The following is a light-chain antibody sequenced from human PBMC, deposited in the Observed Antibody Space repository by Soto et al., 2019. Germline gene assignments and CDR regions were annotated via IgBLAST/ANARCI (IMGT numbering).Light chain of an antibody. Sequence: EIVMTQSPATLSVSPGERATLSCRASQSVSSNLAWYQQKPGQAPRLVIFGASTRATGIPARFSGSGAGTHFTLTISSLQSEDFAVYYCQQYNDWPALTFGGGTKVEI. CDR2: GAS. CDR3: QQYNDWPALT. V-gene: IGKV3-15*01. CDR1: QSVSSN. J-gene: IGKJ4*01.